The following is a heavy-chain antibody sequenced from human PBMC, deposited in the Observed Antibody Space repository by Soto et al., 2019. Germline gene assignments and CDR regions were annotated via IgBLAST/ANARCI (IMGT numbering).Heavy chain of an antibody. CDR3: ARQDYGDYEGAFDI. CDR2: IYYSGST. Sequence: PSETLSLTCTVSGDSISSYYWGWIRQPPGKGLEWIGSIYYSGSTYYNPSPKSRVTISVDTSKNQFSLKLSSVTAADTAVYYCARQDYGDYEGAFDIWGQGTMVTVSS. J-gene: IGHJ3*02. CDR1: GDSISSYY. V-gene: IGHV4-39*01. D-gene: IGHD4-17*01.